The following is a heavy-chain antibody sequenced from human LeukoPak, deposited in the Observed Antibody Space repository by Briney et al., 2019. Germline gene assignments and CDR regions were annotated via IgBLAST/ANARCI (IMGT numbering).Heavy chain of an antibody. J-gene: IGHJ4*02. CDR2: ISWNSGSI. D-gene: IGHD3-16*01. CDR1: GFTFDDYA. V-gene: IGHV3-9*01. Sequence: GGSLRLSCAASGFTFDDYAMHWVRQAPGKGLEWVSGISWNSGSIGYADSVKGRFTISRDSAKNSLYLQMNSLRAEDTALYYCAKVSPGGGSDYWGQGTLVTVSS. CDR3: AKVSPGGGSDY.